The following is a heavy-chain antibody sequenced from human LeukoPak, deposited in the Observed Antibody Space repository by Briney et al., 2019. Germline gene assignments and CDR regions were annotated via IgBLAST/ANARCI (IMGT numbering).Heavy chain of an antibody. CDR3: AKRNVGTFDY. J-gene: IGHJ4*02. V-gene: IGHV3-23*01. CDR1: GLTFSGYA. D-gene: IGHD7-27*01. CDR2: ISGSGSAS. Sequence: GGSLRLSCAASGLTFSGYAMSWVRQAPGKGLEWVSAISGSGSASYYADSVKGRFTISKDSSKNTLYLQMNSLRAEDTAVYYCAKRNVGTFDYWGQGTLVTVSS.